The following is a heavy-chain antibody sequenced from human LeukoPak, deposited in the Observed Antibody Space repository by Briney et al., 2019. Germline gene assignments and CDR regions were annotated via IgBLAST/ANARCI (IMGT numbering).Heavy chain of an antibody. CDR3: ARALLRYGSGSYPPSYYYYGMDV. J-gene: IGHJ6*02. CDR2: ISASGDYI. CDR1: GFTFSSYA. Sequence: GGSLRLSCAASGFTFSSYAMSWVRQAPGKGLEWVSSISASGDYIYYADSVKGRFTISRDNAKNSLFLQINSLRAEDTAVYYCARALLRYGSGSYPPSYYYYGMDVWGQGTTVTVSS. V-gene: IGHV3-21*06. D-gene: IGHD3-10*01.